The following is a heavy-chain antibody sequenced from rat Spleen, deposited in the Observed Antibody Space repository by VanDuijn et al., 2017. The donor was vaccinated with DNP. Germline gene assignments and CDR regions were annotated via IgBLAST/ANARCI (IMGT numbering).Heavy chain of an antibody. CDR2: INTGGGNT. V-gene: IGHV5-25*01. J-gene: IGHJ2*01. Sequence: EVQLVESGGGLVQPGRSMKLSCAASGFTFSNYYMAWVRQAPTKGLEWVASINTGGGNTYYRDSVKGRFTISRDDAKRTLYLQMDSLRFEDTATYYCARDGVTVVDWGQGVMVTVSS. D-gene: IGHD1-1*01. CDR3: ARDGVTVVD. CDR1: GFTFSNYY.